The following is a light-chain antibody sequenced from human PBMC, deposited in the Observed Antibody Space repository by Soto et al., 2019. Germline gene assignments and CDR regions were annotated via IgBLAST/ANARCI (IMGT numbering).Light chain of an antibody. V-gene: IGKV1-5*01. CDR3: QQLNSYPLT. J-gene: IGKJ4*01. CDR2: DAS. CDR1: QTITTW. Sequence: IQMTQSPSSLSASVGDRVTMTCRASQTITTWLAWYQQKPGKAPKLLIYDASTLESGVPSRFSGSGFGTEFSLTISSLQPDDFATYYCQQLNSYPLTFGGGTKVDI.